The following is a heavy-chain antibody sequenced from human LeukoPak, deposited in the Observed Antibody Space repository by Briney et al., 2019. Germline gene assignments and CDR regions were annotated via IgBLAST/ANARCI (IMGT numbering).Heavy chain of an antibody. CDR1: GFTFSSYG. CDR2: IWYDGSNK. J-gene: IGHJ4*02. CDR3: ARAPASDSTVY. V-gene: IGHV3-33*01. Sequence: GGSLRLSCAASGFTFSSYGIHWVRQAPGKGLEWVALIWYDGSNKYYADSVKGRFTISRDNSKNTLYLQMNSLRAEDTAVYYFARAPASDSTVYWGQRTLVTVS. D-gene: IGHD3-22*01.